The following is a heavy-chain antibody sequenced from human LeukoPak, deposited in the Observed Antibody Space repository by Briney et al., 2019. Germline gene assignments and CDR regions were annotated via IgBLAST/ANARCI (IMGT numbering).Heavy chain of an antibody. Sequence: GASVKVSCKASGYTFTGYYMHWVRQAPGQGLEWMGWINPNSGGTNYAQKLQGRVTMTTDTSTSTAYMELRSLRSDDTAVYYCARTESRLWFGESNWFDPWGQGTLVTVSS. CDR1: GYTFTGYY. J-gene: IGHJ5*02. CDR3: ARTESRLWFGESNWFDP. V-gene: IGHV1-2*02. D-gene: IGHD3-10*01. CDR2: INPNSGGT.